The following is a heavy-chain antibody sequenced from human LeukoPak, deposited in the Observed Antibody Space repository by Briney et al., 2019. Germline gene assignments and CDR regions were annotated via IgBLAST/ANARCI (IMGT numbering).Heavy chain of an antibody. J-gene: IGHJ4*02. V-gene: IGHV1-18*01. D-gene: IGHD3-10*01. CDR1: GYTFTSNG. CDR2: ISAYNGNT. Sequence: ASVKVSCRASGYTFTSNGISWVRQAPGQGLEWMGWISAYNGNTNYAQKLQGRVTMTTDTSTSTAYMELRSLRSDDTAVYYCARVLWFGDPDYWGQGTLVTVSS. CDR3: ARVLWFGDPDY.